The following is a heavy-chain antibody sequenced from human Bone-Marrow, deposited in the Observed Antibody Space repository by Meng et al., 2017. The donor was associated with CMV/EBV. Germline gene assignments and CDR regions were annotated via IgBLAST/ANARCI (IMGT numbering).Heavy chain of an antibody. D-gene: IGHD3-10*01. CDR2: IGSAGDT. V-gene: IGHV3-13*01. CDR1: GFTLSRYD. J-gene: IGHJ6*02. Sequence: GESLKISCAASGFTLSRYDIHWVRQVTGKGLEWVSGIGSAGDTYYADSVKGRFTISREKAKNSLYLQMNSLRAGDTAVYFCTRKEPAKGSAVWGQGPTVPFYS. CDR3: TRKEPAKGSAV.